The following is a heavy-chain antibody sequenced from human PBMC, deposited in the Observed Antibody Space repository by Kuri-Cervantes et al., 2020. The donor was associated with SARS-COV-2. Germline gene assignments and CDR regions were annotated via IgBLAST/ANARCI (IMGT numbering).Heavy chain of an antibody. D-gene: IGHD3-3*01. CDR1: GGSISSYY. CDR3: ARALANFWSGSDWYFDL. CDR2: IYTSGST. Sequence: SETLSLTCTVSGGSISSYYWSWIRQPAGKGLEWIGRIYTSGSTNYNPSLKGRVTMPVNTSKNQFSLKLSSVTAADTAVYYWARALANFWSGSDWYFDLWGRGTLVTVSS. V-gene: IGHV4-4*07. J-gene: IGHJ2*01.